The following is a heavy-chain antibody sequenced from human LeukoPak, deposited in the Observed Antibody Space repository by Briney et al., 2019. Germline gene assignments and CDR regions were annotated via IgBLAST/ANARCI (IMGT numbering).Heavy chain of an antibody. CDR3: ARDRGTVTYSDY. J-gene: IGHJ4*02. D-gene: IGHD4-11*01. V-gene: IGHV3-21*01. CDR1: GFTFSTYG. Sequence: GGSLRLSCAASGFTFSTYGMNWVRQAPGKGLEWVSSIDSSGDYIYYADSVKGRFTISRDNAKNSLYLQMNSLRVEDSAVYFCARDRGTVTYSDYWGQGTLVTVPS. CDR2: IDSSGDYI.